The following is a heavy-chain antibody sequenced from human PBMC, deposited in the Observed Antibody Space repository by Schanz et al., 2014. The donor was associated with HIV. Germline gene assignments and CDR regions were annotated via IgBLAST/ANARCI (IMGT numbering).Heavy chain of an antibody. V-gene: IGHV3-33*01. D-gene: IGHD1-1*01. CDR3: ARRDTGTLYYYYHYGMDV. CDR1: GFTFSSYG. CDR2: IWYDGSNK. Sequence: VQLLESGGGLVQPGGSLRLSCAASGFTFSSYGMHWVRQAPGKGLEWVAVIWYDGSNKYYADSVKGRFTISRDNPKSALFLQMNSLRGDDTAVYYCARRDTGTLYYYYHYGMDVWGQGTTVTVSS. J-gene: IGHJ6*02.